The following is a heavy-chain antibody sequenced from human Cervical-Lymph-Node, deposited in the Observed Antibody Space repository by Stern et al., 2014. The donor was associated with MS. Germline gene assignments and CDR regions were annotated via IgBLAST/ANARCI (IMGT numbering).Heavy chain of an antibody. CDR3: ARDKGMFFL. J-gene: IGHJ4*01. CDR2: IYYSGST. V-gene: IGHV4-59*01. D-gene: IGHD2/OR15-2a*01. Sequence: QVQLQASGPGLVKPSETLSLTCTVSGGSITNYYWSWIRQPPGKGREWFGYIYYSGSTKYNPALKRRVTISVDTSKNQFSLKLSSVTAADTAVYYCARDKGMFFLWGQGTLVTVSS. CDR1: GGSITNYY.